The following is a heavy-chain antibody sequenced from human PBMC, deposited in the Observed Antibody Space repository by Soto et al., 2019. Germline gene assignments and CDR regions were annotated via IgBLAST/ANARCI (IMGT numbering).Heavy chain of an antibody. D-gene: IGHD1-20*01. Sequence: PRGSLRLSCATSGFTFSSYAMTWVRQAPGEGLEWVSTFNGNGGLTYYADSVKGRFTISRDNSKNTLYLQMDSLRAEDTAIYYCAKDNSLHWFDPWGQGTLVTVSS. CDR3: AKDNSLHWFDP. CDR2: FNGNGGLT. V-gene: IGHV3-23*01. CDR1: GFTFSSYA. J-gene: IGHJ5*02.